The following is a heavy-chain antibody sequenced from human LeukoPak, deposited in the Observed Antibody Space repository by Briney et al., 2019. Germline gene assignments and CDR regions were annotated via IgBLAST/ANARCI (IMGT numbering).Heavy chain of an antibody. V-gene: IGHV3-11*05. CDR3: ARDLKGSAWYVDY. D-gene: IGHD6-19*01. Sequence: GGSLRLSCAASGFTFSDYYMTWIRQAPGKGVEWLSYISSSSTYTNYADSVKGRFTISRDNAKNSLYLQMNSLRAEDAAVYYCARDLKGSAWYVDYWGQGTLVTVSS. CDR1: GFTFSDYY. J-gene: IGHJ4*02. CDR2: ISSSSTYT.